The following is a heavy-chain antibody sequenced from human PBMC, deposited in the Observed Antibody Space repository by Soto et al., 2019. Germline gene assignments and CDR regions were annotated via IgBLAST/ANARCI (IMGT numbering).Heavy chain of an antibody. V-gene: IGHV1-18*04. CDR1: GYTFTGYY. CDR3: ARVWRLREFYYFDY. CDR2: ISAYNGNT. J-gene: IGHJ4*02. Sequence: ASVKVSCKASGYTFTGYYMHWVRQGPGQGLEWMGWISAYNGNTNYAQKLQGRVTMTTETSTSTAYMELSSLRSEDTAVYYCARVWRLREFYYFDYWGQGTLVTVSS. D-gene: IGHD6-25*01.